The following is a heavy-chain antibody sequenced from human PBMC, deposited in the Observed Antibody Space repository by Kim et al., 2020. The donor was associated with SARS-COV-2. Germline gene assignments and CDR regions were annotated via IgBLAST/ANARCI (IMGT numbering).Heavy chain of an antibody. D-gene: IGHD6-6*01. J-gene: IGHJ4*02. CDR2: INADGSSV. CDR3: ARDRIAARLADF. Sequence: GGSLRLSCAASGFAFDTYWMHWVRQVPGRGPVWLARINADGSSVGYADSVKGRFSVSRDNNRNRLYLQLDSLRGDATAVYYCARDRIAARLADFWGQGTLVTVSS. CDR1: GFAFDTYW. V-gene: IGHV3-74*01.